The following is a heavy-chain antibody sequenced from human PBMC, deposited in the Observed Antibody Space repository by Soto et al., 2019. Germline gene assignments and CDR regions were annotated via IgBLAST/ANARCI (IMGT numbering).Heavy chain of an antibody. CDR3: AREIASLQAVATGGGYYMVV. CDR2: IYYSGST. CDR1: GGSISSSSYY. Sequence: SETLSLTCTVSGGSISSSSYYWGWIRQPPGKGLEWIGSIYYSGSTYYNPSLKSRVTISVDTSKNQFSLKLSSVTAADSDRYSRAREIASLQAVATGGGYYMVVWGKGNAVTVSS. V-gene: IGHV4-39*07. D-gene: IGHD2-21*02. J-gene: IGHJ6*03.